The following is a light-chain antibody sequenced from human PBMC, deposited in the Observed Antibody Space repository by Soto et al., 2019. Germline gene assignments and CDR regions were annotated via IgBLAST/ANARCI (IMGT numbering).Light chain of an antibody. CDR3: TSYGGSNNFWV. J-gene: IGLJ3*02. CDR1: SNDIGGYNY. V-gene: IGLV2-8*01. Sequence: QSVLTQPPSASGSPGQSVTISCTGTSNDIGGYNYVSWYQQLPGKPPKLMIYAVSQRPSGVPDRFSGSKSGNTASLTVSGLQAEDEADYYCTSYGGSNNFWVFGGGTKLTVL. CDR2: AVS.